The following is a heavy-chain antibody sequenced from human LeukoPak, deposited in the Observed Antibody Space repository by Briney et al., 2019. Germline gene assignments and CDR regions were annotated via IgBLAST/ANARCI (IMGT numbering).Heavy chain of an antibody. CDR2: ISKDGSDK. Sequence: GGSLRLSCAASGISFSSYGMHWVLQAPGKGLEWAAVISKDGSDKYYSDSVKGRFTISRDNSKNTLYLQMSSLRAEDTAVYYCAKPATFGGVIVTAFDIWGQGTMVTVSS. CDR3: AKPATFGGVIVTAFDI. D-gene: IGHD3-16*02. V-gene: IGHV3-30*18. CDR1: GISFSSYG. J-gene: IGHJ3*02.